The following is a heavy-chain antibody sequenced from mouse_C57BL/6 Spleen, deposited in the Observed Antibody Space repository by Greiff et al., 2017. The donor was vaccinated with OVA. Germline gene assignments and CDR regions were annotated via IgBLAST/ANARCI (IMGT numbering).Heavy chain of an antibody. CDR1: GYTFTSYW. CDR3: ARNDYDWFAY. V-gene: IGHV1-64*01. Sequence: VQLQQPGAELVKPGASVKLSCKASGYTFTSYWMHWVKQRPGQGLEWIGMIHPNSGSTNYNEKFKSKATLTVDKSSSTASMQLSSLTSEDSAVYYCARNDYDWFAYWGQGTLVTVSA. CDR2: IHPNSGST. D-gene: IGHD2-4*01. J-gene: IGHJ3*01.